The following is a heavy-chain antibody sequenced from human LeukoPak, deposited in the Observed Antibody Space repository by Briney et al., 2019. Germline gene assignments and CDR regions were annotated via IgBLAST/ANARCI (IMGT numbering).Heavy chain of an antibody. CDR1: GFTFDDYA. V-gene: IGHV3-9*01. Sequence: GGSLRLSCAASGFTFDDYALHWVRQAPGKGLEWVSGFSWNSNTIGYADSVKGRFTIPRDNAKNSLYLQMNTLRAEDTDLYYCAKDTYSTSLTGFDYWGQGTLVTVSS. D-gene: IGHD6-6*01. CDR3: AKDTYSTSLTGFDY. CDR2: FSWNSNTI. J-gene: IGHJ4*02.